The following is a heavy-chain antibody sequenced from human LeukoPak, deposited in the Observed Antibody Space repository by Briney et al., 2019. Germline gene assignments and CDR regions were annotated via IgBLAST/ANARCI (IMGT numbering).Heavy chain of an antibody. CDR3: AKTLRELLGDYYYLYMDV. CDR1: GFTFSSYA. V-gene: IGHV3-23*01. Sequence: PGGSLRLSCAASGFTFSSYAITWVRQAPGKGLEWLSSISGSDYSTYYADSVKGRFTISRDNLKNMLWLQMNSLRAEDTAVYYCAKTLRELLGDYYYLYMDVWGKGTTVTVSS. D-gene: IGHD1-26*01. CDR2: ISGSDYST. J-gene: IGHJ6*03.